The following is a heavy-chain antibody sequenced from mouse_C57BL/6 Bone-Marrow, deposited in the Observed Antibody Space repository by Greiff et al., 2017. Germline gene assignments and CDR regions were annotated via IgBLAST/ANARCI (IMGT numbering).Heavy chain of an antibody. J-gene: IGHJ2*01. D-gene: IGHD1-1*01. V-gene: IGHV1-69*01. CDR1: GYTFTSYW. CDR3: AREGYYGSSLYYFDY. Sequence: QVQLQQPGAELVKPGASVKMSCKASGYTFTSYWITWVKQRPGQGLEWIGEIDPSDSYTNYNQKFKGKSTLTVDKSSSTAYMQLSSLTSEDSAVYYCAREGYYGSSLYYFDYWGQGTTLTVSS. CDR2: IDPSDSYT.